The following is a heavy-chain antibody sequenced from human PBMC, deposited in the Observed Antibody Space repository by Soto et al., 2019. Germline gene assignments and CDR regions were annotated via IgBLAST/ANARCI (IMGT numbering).Heavy chain of an antibody. V-gene: IGHV5-51*01. CDR3: ATYQDPYYYGMDV. Sequence: GESLKISCKGSGYIFTTYWIGWVRQMPGKGLEWMGIIYPIDSDTKYSPSFEGQVTVSVDKSISTAYLQWSSLKASDTAMYYCATYQDPYYYGMDVWGQGXTVTVSS. CDR2: IYPIDSDT. J-gene: IGHJ6*02. D-gene: IGHD2-2*01. CDR1: GYIFTTYW.